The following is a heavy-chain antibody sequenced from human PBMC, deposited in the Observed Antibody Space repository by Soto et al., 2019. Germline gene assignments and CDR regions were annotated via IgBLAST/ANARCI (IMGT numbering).Heavy chain of an antibody. CDR2: ISYDGSNK. J-gene: IGHJ6*02. D-gene: IGHD3-22*01. CDR3: ARVLGRYYYDSSGYFYGMDV. V-gene: IGHV3-30-3*01. Sequence: GGSLRLSCAASGFTFSSYAMHWVRQAPGKRLEWVAVISYDGSNKYYADSVKGRFTISRDNSKNTLYLQMNSLRAEDTAVYYCARVLGRYYYDSSGYFYGMDVWGQGTTVTVSS. CDR1: GFTFSSYA.